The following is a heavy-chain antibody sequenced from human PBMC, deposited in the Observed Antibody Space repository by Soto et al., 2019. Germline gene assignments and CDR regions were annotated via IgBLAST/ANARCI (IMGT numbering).Heavy chain of an antibody. Sequence: ASVKVSCKASGYTFTSYDINWVRQATGQGLEWMGWISAYYGNTDYAQKFQGRVTMTTDTSTTTAFMELRSLRSDDTAVYYCTKEADLGVVIAKGDWGQGSLGTVSS. CDR2: ISAYYGNT. J-gene: IGHJ4*02. V-gene: IGHV1-18*01. D-gene: IGHD3-16*01. CDR3: TKEADLGVVIAKGD. CDR1: GYTFTSYD.